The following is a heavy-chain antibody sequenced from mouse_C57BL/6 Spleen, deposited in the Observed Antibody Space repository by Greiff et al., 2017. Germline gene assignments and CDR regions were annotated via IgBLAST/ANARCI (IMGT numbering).Heavy chain of an antibody. Sequence: EVKLVESGGGLVKPGGSLKLSCAASGFTFSSYAMSWVRQTPEKRLEWLATISDGGSSTYYPDNVKGRVTISRDNAKNNLYLQMSHLKSEDTAMYYCAREDYGSSFWYVDVWGTGTTVTVSS. V-gene: IGHV5-4*01. CDR1: GFTFSSYA. J-gene: IGHJ1*03. CDR2: ISDGGSST. D-gene: IGHD1-1*01. CDR3: AREDYGSSFWYVDV.